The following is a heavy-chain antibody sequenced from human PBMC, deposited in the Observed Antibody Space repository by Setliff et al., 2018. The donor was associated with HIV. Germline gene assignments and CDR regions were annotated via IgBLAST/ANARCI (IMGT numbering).Heavy chain of an antibody. Sequence: PSETLSLPCTASGGSISSGDYFLSWIRQAPGKGLEWIGCIYYGGRPYYSPSLENRLAISSGTSKNQFSLNLSSVIAADTAIYFCARFTVVVFGAGEPSWFDPWGQGILVTVSS. CDR2: IYYGGRP. CDR1: GGSISSGDYF. D-gene: IGHD2-15*01. V-gene: IGHV4-30-4*08. CDR3: ARFTVVVFGAGEPSWFDP. J-gene: IGHJ5*02.